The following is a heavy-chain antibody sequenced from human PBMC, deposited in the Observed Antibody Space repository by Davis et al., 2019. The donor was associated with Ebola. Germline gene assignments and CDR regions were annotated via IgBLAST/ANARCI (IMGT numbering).Heavy chain of an antibody. CDR1: GGTFSSYT. CDR2: INPNSGDT. CDR3: ARDLGWLLVSCGRDCYSLAFDH. J-gene: IGHJ4*02. V-gene: IGHV1-2*06. Sequence: AASVKVSCKASGGTFSSYTISWVRQAPGQGLEWMGRINPNSGDTNFAQSFQGRVTLTRDTSISTAYMELTRLRSDDTAVYFCARDLGWLLVSCGRDCYSLAFDHWGQGTLVTVSS. D-gene: IGHD2-21*02.